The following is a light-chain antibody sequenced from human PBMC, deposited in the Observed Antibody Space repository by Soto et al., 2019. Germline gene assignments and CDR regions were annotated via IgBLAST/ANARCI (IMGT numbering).Light chain of an antibody. CDR1: QSVGSNY. CDR2: DAS. V-gene: IGKV3-20*01. CDR3: QQYGSPPRT. Sequence: EIVLTQSAGTLSLSPGERATLSCRASQSVGSNYLAWYQQKPGQTPRLLIYDASTRATGIPDRFSGSGSGTDFTLSISRLEPDDFAVYYCQQYGSPPRTLGQGTKVDIK. J-gene: IGKJ1*01.